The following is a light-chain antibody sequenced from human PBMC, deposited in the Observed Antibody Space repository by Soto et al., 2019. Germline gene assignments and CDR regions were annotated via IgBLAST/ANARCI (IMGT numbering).Light chain of an antibody. CDR1: QSVSSY. CDR3: QQYGSSPGT. Sequence: EMMLTQSPGTLSLSPGDRATLSCRASQSVSSYLAWYQQKPGQAPRLLIYDASNRATGIPARFSGSGSGTDFTLTISRLEPEDFAVYYCQQYGSSPGTFGQGTKVDIK. V-gene: IGKV3-20*01. CDR2: DAS. J-gene: IGKJ1*01.